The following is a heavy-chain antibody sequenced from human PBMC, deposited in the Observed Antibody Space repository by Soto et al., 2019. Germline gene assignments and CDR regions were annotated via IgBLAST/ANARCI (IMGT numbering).Heavy chain of an antibody. Sequence: EVQLVESGGGLVQPGESLRLSCAASGFTFSNYWMHWVRQAPGKGLVWVSRIDSDGSRISYADFVKGRFTISRDNAKNTVYLHMNSLTAEDTAVYYCVRTSLVVAVAPGEDFWGQGTLVTVSS. J-gene: IGHJ4*02. V-gene: IGHV3-74*01. D-gene: IGHD2-15*01. CDR3: VRTSLVVAVAPGEDF. CDR2: IDSDGSRI. CDR1: GFTFSNYW.